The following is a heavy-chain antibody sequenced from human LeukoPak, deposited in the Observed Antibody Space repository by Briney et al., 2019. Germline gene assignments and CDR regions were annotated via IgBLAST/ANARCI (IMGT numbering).Heavy chain of an antibody. D-gene: IGHD2-21*02. CDR3: ARVPHIVVVTGYPD. Sequence: GASVKVSCKASGYTFTSYAMHWVHQAPGQRLGWMGWINAGNGNTKYSQKFQGRVTITRDTSASTAYMELSSLRSEDTAVYYCARVPHIVVVTGYPDWGQGTLVTVSS. J-gene: IGHJ4*02. CDR1: GYTFTSYA. V-gene: IGHV1-3*01. CDR2: INAGNGNT.